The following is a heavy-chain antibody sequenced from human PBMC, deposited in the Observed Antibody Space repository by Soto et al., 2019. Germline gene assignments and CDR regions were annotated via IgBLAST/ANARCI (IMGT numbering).Heavy chain of an antibody. D-gene: IGHD3-3*01. CDR3: ARARFSQWSQDYYGLDV. CDR2: TYYRSRWYS. V-gene: IGHV6-1*01. CDR1: GDSVSSSSVA. J-gene: IGHJ6*02. Sequence: SQTLSLTCVISGDSVSSSSVAWNWVRQSPSRGLEWLGRTYYRSRWYSDFAVSLKSRVTMSFDTSKNQFSLNLTSVTAADTAVYYCARARFSQWSQDYYGLDVWGQGTTVTVSS.